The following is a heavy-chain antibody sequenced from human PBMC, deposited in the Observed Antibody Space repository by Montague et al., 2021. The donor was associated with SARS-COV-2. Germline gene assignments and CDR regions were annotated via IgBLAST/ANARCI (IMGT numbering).Heavy chain of an antibody. J-gene: IGHJ6*03. CDR2: IRHGGST. CDR3: ARLGDGVVPSPILGVGPYYSYYYMDV. V-gene: IGHV4-34*01. CDR1: GGSFSTYS. Sequence: SETLSLTCAVYGGSFSTYSWNWIRQPPGKGLEWIGEIRHGGSTNYNPSLKSRVTISADTSKNQFSLKLTSVAAADTAVYYCARLGDGVVPSPILGVGPYYSYYYMDVWGKGTTVTVSS. D-gene: IGHD3-10*01.